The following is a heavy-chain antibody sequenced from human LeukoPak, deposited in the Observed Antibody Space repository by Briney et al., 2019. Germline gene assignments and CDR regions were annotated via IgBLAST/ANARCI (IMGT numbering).Heavy chain of an antibody. Sequence: PSETLSLTCTVSGGSISSSSYYWSWIRQPAGKGLEWIGRIYTSGSTNYNPSLKSRVTMSVDTSKNQFSLKLSSVTAADTAVYYCARENSHDFWSGSTDYWGQGILVTVSS. CDR2: IYTSGST. V-gene: IGHV4-61*02. CDR1: GGSISSSSYY. J-gene: IGHJ4*02. D-gene: IGHD3-3*01. CDR3: ARENSHDFWSGSTDY.